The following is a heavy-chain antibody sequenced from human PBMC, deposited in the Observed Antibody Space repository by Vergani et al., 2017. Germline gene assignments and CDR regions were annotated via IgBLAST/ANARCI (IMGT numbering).Heavy chain of an antibody. CDR1: GFTFSSYG. Sequence: QVQLVESGGGVVQPGGSLRLSCAASGFTFSSYGMHWVRQAPGKGLEWVAFIRYDGSNKYYADSVKGRFTISRDNSKNTLYLQMNSLRAEDTAVYYCARKHISNYYDSSGYYYMGYYYGMDVWGQXP. J-gene: IGHJ6*02. V-gene: IGHV3-30*02. CDR3: ARKHISNYYDSSGYYYMGYYYGMDV. CDR2: IRYDGSNK. D-gene: IGHD3-22*01.